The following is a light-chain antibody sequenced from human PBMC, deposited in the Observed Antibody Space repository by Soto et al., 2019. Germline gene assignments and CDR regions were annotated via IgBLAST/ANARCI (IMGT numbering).Light chain of an antibody. V-gene: IGKV1-5*01. CDR1: QSISSW. J-gene: IGKJ4*01. CDR3: QQYTSYPLT. CDR2: AAS. Sequence: GARDTITCRASQSISSWLAWYQQKPGKAPKLLISAASTLQSGVPSRFSGSGSGTEFTLTISSLQPDDFATYYCQQYTSYPLTFGGGTKVDI.